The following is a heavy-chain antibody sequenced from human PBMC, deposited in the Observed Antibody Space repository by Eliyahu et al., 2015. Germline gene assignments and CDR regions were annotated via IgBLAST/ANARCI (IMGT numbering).Heavy chain of an antibody. J-gene: IGHJ4*02. CDR1: GFXFXSYA. CDR3: AKDPRRDAYNDVDY. CDR2: ISGSGGST. V-gene: IGHV3-23*01. Sequence: EVQLLESGGGLVQPGGSLRLXCXASGFXFXSYAXTWVRQSPGKGLEXVSTISGSGGSTYYADSVKGRFTISRDSSKNTLYLLMNSLTVEDTAVYYCAKDPRRDAYNDVDYWGQGTLVTVSS. D-gene: IGHD5-24*01.